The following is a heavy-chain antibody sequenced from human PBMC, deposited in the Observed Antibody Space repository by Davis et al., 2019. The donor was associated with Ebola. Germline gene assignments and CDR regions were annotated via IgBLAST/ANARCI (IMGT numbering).Heavy chain of an antibody. D-gene: IGHD3-9*01. V-gene: IGHV3-74*01. Sequence: HTAESLTLSCAASPVTSTPNWIHWVRHTPGQGLEWVSAILPDGTKTGYADSVRGRFTISRDMAKNTLFLQMNSLTADDSAVYYCTRDFDLHDGSWGQGTLVTVSS. CDR2: ILPDGTKT. J-gene: IGHJ5*02. CDR1: PVTSTPNW. CDR3: TRDFDLHDGS.